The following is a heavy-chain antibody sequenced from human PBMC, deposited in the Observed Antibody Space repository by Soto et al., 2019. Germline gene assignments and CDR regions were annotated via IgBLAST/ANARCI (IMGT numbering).Heavy chain of an antibody. D-gene: IGHD2-15*01. V-gene: IGHV1-69*13. CDR3: ARALNVVAATDLDP. J-gene: IGHJ5*02. Sequence: SVKVSCKASGGTFSSYAISWLRQAPGQGLEWMGGIIPIFGTANYAQKFQGRVTITADESTSTAYMELSSLRSEDTAVYYCARALNVVAATDLDPWGQGTLVTVSS. CDR2: IIPIFGTA. CDR1: GGTFSSYA.